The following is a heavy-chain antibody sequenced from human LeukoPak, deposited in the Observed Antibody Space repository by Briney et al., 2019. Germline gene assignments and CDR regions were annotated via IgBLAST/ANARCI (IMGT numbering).Heavy chain of an antibody. Sequence: GASVKVSCKASGYTFTSYHINWVRQATGQGPEWMGWMNPNNGDSGYAQKFQGRVTITRDTSISTAYMELRSLRSEDTAVYFCARTTSFTASGYDYWGQGTLVTVSS. CDR1: GYTFTSYH. V-gene: IGHV1-8*03. J-gene: IGHJ4*02. CDR2: MNPNNGDS. CDR3: ARTTSFTASGYDY. D-gene: IGHD6-25*01.